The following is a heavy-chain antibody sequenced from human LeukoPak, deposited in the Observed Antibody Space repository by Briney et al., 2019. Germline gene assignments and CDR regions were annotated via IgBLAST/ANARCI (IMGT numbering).Heavy chain of an antibody. Sequence: ASVKVSCKVSGYTLTELSMHWVRQAPGKGLEWMGGFDPEDGETIYAQKFQGRVTMTEDTSTDTAYMELSSLRSDDTAVYYCATVRGRGYDFWSGYHSQLYFDYWGQGTLATVSS. CDR2: FDPEDGET. D-gene: IGHD3-3*01. J-gene: IGHJ4*02. V-gene: IGHV1-24*01. CDR1: GYTLTELS. CDR3: ATVRGRGYDFWSGYHSQLYFDY.